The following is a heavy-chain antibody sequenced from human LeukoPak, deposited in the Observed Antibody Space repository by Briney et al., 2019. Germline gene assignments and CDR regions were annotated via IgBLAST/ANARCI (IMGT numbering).Heavy chain of an antibody. V-gene: IGHV3-21*01. J-gene: IGHJ4*02. Sequence: PGGSLRLSCAASGFTFSSYSMSCVRQAPGKGLEWVSSISSSISYIYYADSVKGRFTISRDNAKNSLYLQMNSVRAEDAAVYYCARDPAASDIVVVPADYWGQGTLVTVSS. CDR1: GFTFSSYS. CDR3: ARDPAASDIVVVPADY. D-gene: IGHD2-2*01. CDR2: ISSSISYI.